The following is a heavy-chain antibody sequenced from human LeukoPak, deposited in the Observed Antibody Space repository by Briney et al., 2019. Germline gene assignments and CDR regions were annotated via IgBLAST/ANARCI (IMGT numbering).Heavy chain of an antibody. J-gene: IGHJ4*02. CDR1: GFTVSSNY. V-gene: IGHV3-53*01. Sequence: SGGSLRLSCAASGFTVSSNYMSWVRQAPGKGLEWVSVIYSGGSTYYADSVKGRFTISRDNSKNTLYLQMNRLRAEDTAVYYWARGAYDIFTGYGSLDYWGQGTLVTVSS. D-gene: IGHD3-9*01. CDR3: ARGAYDIFTGYGSLDY. CDR2: IYSGGST.